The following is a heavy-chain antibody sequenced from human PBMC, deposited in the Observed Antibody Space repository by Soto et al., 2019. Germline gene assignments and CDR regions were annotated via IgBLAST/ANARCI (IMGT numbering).Heavy chain of an antibody. CDR3: ARDAPPADY. V-gene: IGHV1-18*01. CDR2: IRAYNGNT. CDR1: GYTFTSYG. Sequence: QVQLVQSGAEVKKPGASVKVSCKASGYTFTSYGISWVRQAPGQGLEWMGWIRAYNGNTNYAQKLQGRVTMTTDPSPSTASMELRSLRSADTAVYYCARDAPPADYWGQGTLVTVSS. J-gene: IGHJ4*02.